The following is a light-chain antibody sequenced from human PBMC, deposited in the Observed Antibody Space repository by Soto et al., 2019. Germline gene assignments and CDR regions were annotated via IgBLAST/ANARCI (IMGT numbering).Light chain of an antibody. CDR3: QQYHNWPT. V-gene: IGKV3-15*01. CDR1: QSVSSN. J-gene: IGKJ5*01. Sequence: VMKLSPAALSVSAGERATLSCRASQSVSSNLAWYQQKPGQPPRLLIYAASTRATGIPARFSGGGSATEFTLTIGSLQSDDFALYYCQQYHNWPTFAQGTRLEI. CDR2: AAS.